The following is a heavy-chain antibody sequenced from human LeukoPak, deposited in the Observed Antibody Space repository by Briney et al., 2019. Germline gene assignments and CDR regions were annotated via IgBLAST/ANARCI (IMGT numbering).Heavy chain of an antibody. CDR2: IYYSGST. V-gene: IGHV4-39*01. CDR1: GGSISSSSYY. CDR3: ASLDVYCTNGVCYIFHFDY. J-gene: IGHJ4*02. Sequence: LXLTXTVSGGSISSSSYYWGWVRQPPGKGLEWIGSIYYSGSTYYNPSLKSRVTISEDTSKNQFSLKLSSVTAADTAVYYCASLDVYCTNGVCYIFHFDYWGQGTLVTVSS. D-gene: IGHD2-8*01.